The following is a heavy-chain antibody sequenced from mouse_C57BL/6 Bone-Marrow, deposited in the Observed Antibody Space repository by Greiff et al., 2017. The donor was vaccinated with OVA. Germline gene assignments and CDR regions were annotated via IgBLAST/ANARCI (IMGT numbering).Heavy chain of an antibody. J-gene: IGHJ3*01. CDR2: ISSGGDYI. CDR3: TRGFAY. Sequence: EVKLVESGDGLVKPGGSLKLSCAASGFTFSSYAMSWVRQTPEKRLEWVAYISSGGDYIYYADTVKGRFTISRDIARNTLYRQKSRLKSGATAMYYCTRGFAYWGQGTLVTVSA. CDR1: GFTFSSYA. V-gene: IGHV5-9-1*02.